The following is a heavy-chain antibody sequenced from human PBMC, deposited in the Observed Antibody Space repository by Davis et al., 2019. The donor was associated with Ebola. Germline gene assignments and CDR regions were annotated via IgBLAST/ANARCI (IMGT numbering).Heavy chain of an antibody. CDR1: GFTFSSYG. CDR3: ARGERWELLLDY. J-gene: IGHJ4*02. V-gene: IGHV3-33*08. D-gene: IGHD1-26*01. CDR2: IWYDGSNK. Sequence: GESLKISCAASGFTFSSYGMHWVRQAPGKGLEWVAVIWYDGSNKYYADSVKGRFTISRDNSKNTLYLQMNSLRAEDTAVYYCARGERWELLLDYWGQGTLVTVSS.